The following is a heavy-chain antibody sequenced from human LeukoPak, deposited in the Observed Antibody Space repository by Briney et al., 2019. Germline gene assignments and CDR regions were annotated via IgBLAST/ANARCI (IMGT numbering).Heavy chain of an antibody. Sequence: PGGSLRLSCAASGFTFSSYGMHWVRQAPGKGLEWVAIIWYDGSNKYYADAVKGRFTISRDNSKNTLYLQMNSLRADDTAVYYCAKGSTGFDYWGQGTLVTVSS. J-gene: IGHJ4*02. V-gene: IGHV3-33*06. CDR1: GFTFSSYG. CDR2: IWYDGSNK. CDR3: AKGSTGFDY. D-gene: IGHD1-14*01.